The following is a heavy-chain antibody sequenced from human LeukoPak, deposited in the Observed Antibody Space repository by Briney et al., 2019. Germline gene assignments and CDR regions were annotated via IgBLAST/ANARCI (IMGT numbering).Heavy chain of an antibody. J-gene: IGHJ3*02. Sequence: SETLSLTCAVSGGSISSGGYSWSWIRQPPGKSLEWIGYIYHSGSTYYNPSLKNRVTISVDRSKNQFSLKLSSVTAADTAVYYCARLSVWDAFDIWGQGTMVTVSS. CDR2: IYHSGST. CDR1: GGSISSGGYS. D-gene: IGHD3-16*01. V-gene: IGHV4-30-2*01. CDR3: ARLSVWDAFDI.